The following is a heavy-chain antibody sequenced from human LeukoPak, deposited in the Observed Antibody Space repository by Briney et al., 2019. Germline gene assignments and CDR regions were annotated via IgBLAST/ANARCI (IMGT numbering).Heavy chain of an antibody. D-gene: IGHD2-2*01. V-gene: IGHV3-33*01. CDR2: IWDDGSNE. CDR1: GFTFSTCA. Sequence: GGSLRLSCSASGFTFSTCAMHWVRQGPGKGLEWVAIIWDDGSNENYVDSVKGRFTISRDNSKNTLFLQMSSLRVEDTAVYYCAREECSSTSCWGIYYMDVWGKGTTVTASS. J-gene: IGHJ6*03. CDR3: AREECSSTSCWGIYYMDV.